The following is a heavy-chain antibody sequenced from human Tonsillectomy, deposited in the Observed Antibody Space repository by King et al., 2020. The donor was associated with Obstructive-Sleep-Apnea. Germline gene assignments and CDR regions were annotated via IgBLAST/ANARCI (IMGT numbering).Heavy chain of an antibody. J-gene: IGHJ4*02. D-gene: IGHD5-12*01. Sequence: QLVQSGSELKKPGASVKVSCKASGYTFAMYAMNWVRQAPGQGLEWMGWINTNTGNPTYAQGFTGRFVFYLDTSFSTAYLQISSLKTEDTAVYYCARGPQWLRELFDYWGQGTLVTVSS. V-gene: IGHV7-4-1*02. CDR1: GYTFAMYA. CDR2: INTNTGNP. CDR3: ARGPQWLRELFDY.